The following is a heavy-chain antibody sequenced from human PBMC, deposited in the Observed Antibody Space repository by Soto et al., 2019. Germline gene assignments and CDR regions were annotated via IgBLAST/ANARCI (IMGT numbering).Heavy chain of an antibody. J-gene: IGHJ5*01. V-gene: IGHV3-33*01. CDR3: AREPEGSVFGLDS. CDR1: GFIFSNSL. Sequence: QVQLVESGGGVVQPGRSLRLSCAASGFIFSNSLMHWVRQAPGKGLEWVAVIWEDGSEEYYADSVKGRFTISRDNSMNTLYLQMERVRVDDMAVYYCAREPEGSVFGLDSWGQGTLVTVSS. CDR2: IWEDGSEE. D-gene: IGHD3-10*02.